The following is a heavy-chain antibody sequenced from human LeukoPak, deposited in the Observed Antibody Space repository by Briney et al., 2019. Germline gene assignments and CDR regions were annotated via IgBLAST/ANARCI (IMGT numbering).Heavy chain of an antibody. D-gene: IGHD3-10*01. CDR1: GFTFSSYS. Sequence: GGSLRLSSAASGFTFSSYSMNWVRQAPGKGLEWVSSISSSSSYIYYADSVKGRFTISRDNAKNSLYLQMNSLRAEDTAVYYCARTMARGVSAIDYWGQGTLVTVSS. CDR2: ISSSSSYI. CDR3: ARTMARGVSAIDY. J-gene: IGHJ4*02. V-gene: IGHV3-21*01.